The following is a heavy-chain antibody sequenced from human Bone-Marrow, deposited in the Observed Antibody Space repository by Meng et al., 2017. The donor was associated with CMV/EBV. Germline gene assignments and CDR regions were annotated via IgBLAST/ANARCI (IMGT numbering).Heavy chain of an antibody. V-gene: IGHV1-69*10. J-gene: IGHJ5*02. CDR1: GGTFSSYA. D-gene: IGHD4-11*01. Sequence: SVKVSCKASGGTFSSYAISWVRQAPGQGLEWMGGIIPILGIANYAQKFQGRVTITADKSTSTAYMELSSLRSEDTAVYYCARVKEGVTTGAPGWFAPWGQGTLVTVSS. CDR2: IIPILGIA. CDR3: ARVKEGVTTGAPGWFAP.